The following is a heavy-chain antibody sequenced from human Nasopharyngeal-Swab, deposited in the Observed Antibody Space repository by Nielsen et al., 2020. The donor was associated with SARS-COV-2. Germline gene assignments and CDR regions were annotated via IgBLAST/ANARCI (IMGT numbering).Heavy chain of an antibody. CDR2: IYYGGST. J-gene: IGHJ3*02. D-gene: IGHD2-15*01. CDR1: GGSISSSSYY. Sequence: SETLSLTCTVSGGSISSSSYYWGWIRQPPGKWLEWIGSIYYGGSTYYNPSLKSRVTVSVDTSKNQFSLKLNSVTAADTAMYYCARQWYCSGGSCYPPGAFDIWGQGTMVTVSS. V-gene: IGHV4-39*01. CDR3: ARQWYCSGGSCYPPGAFDI.